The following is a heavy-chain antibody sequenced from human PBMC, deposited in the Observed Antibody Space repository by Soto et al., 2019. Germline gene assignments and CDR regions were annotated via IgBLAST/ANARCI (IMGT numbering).Heavy chain of an antibody. V-gene: IGHV3-49*03. CDR2: IRTQAYGGTT. D-gene: IGHD3-10*01. Sequence: GGSLRLSCTASGFTFDDYAMIWFRQAPGKGLEWVGFIRTQAYGGTTENAASVKGRFTISRDDSKSIAYLQMNSLKTEDTAVYYCTRGPPYGSGSYYSPNWFDPWGQGTLVTVSS. CDR1: GFTFDDYA. J-gene: IGHJ5*02. CDR3: TRGPPYGSGSYYSPNWFDP.